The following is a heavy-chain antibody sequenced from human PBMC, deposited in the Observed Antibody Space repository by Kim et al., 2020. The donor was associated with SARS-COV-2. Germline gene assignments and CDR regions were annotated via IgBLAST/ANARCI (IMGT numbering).Heavy chain of an antibody. CDR3: TRARRSSSYHPFDY. Sequence: VETVTGPFTISGDNGKNTIYLQMNSLRAEDTAVYYCTRARRSSSYHPFDYWGQGNLVTVSS. D-gene: IGHD2-2*01. J-gene: IGHJ4*02. V-gene: IGHV3-7*01.